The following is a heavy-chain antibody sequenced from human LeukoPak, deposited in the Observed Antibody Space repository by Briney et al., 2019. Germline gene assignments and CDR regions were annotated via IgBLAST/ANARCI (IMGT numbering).Heavy chain of an antibody. CDR2: IYTSGST. Sequence: SETLSLTCTVSGGSIGSGGYYWSWIRQPAGKGLEWIGRIYTSGSTNYNPSLKSRVTISVDTSKNQFSLKLSPVTAADTAVYYCARSPYNWNYANYYFDYWGQGTLVTVSS. J-gene: IGHJ4*02. CDR1: GGSIGSGGYY. CDR3: ARSPYNWNYANYYFDY. D-gene: IGHD1-7*01. V-gene: IGHV4-61*02.